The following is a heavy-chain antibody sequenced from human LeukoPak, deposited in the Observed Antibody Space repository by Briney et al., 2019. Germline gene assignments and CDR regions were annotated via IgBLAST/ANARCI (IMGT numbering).Heavy chain of an antibody. CDR3: ARDPGYSSGWCDY. J-gene: IGHJ4*02. CDR1: GFTFSDYY. V-gene: IGHV3-11*06. CDR2: VSGSISYT. D-gene: IGHD6-19*01. Sequence: GGSLRLSCAASGFTFSDYYMSWIRQAPGKGLEWVSSVSGSISYTSYSDSVKGRFTISRDNSKNTLYLQMNSLRAEDTAVYYCARDPGYSSGWCDYWGQGTLVTVSS.